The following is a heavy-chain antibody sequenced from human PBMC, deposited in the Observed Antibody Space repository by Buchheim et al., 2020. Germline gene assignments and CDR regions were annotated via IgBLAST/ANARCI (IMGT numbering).Heavy chain of an antibody. CDR2: IRSKAYGGTT. J-gene: IGHJ4*02. CDR3: TRDRSISIFGVVPAGY. Sequence: QLVESGGDLVQPGRSLRLSCTGSGFTFGDYAMSWVRQAPGKGLEWVGFIRSKAYGGTTEYAASVKGRLTISRDASKDIAYLQMNSLKTEDTAMYYCTRDRSISIFGVVPAGYWGQGTL. V-gene: IGHV3-49*04. D-gene: IGHD3-3*01. CDR1: GFTFGDYA.